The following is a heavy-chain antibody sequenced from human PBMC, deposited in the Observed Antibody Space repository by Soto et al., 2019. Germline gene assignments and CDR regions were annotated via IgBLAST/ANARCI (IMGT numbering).Heavy chain of an antibody. Sequence: SETLSLTCTVSGGSISSYYWSWIRQPPGKGLEWIGYIYYSGSTNYNPSLKSRVTISVDTSKNQFSLKLSSVTAADTAVYYCASGLDYGDYIHGMDVWGQGTTVTVSS. CDR2: IYYSGST. CDR3: ASGLDYGDYIHGMDV. D-gene: IGHD4-17*01. J-gene: IGHJ6*02. CDR1: GGSISSYY. V-gene: IGHV4-59*01.